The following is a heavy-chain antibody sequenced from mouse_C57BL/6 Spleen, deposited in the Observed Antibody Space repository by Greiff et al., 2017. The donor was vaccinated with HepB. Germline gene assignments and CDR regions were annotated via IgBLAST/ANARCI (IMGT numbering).Heavy chain of an antibody. D-gene: IGHD2-13*01. CDR2: IDPNSGGT. V-gene: IGHV1-72*01. CDR1: GYTFTSYW. CDR3: ARYDYWAMDY. Sequence: VQLQQSGAELVKPGASVKLSYKASGYTFTSYWMHWVKQRPGRGLEWLGRIDPNSGGTKYNEKFKSKATLTVDKPSSTAYMQLSSLTSEDSAVYYCARYDYWAMDYWGQGTSVTVSS. J-gene: IGHJ4*01.